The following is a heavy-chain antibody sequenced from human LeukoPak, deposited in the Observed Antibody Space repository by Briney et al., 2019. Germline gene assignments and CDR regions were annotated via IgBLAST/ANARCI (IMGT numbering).Heavy chain of an antibody. CDR3: ARMASEYSSSAPFDY. J-gene: IGHJ4*02. CDR2: IYYSGST. V-gene: IGHV4-39*07. D-gene: IGHD6-6*01. CDR1: GGSISSSNYY. Sequence: SETLSLTCTVSGGSISSSNYYWGWIRQPPGKGLEWIGSIYYSGSTYYNPSLKSRVTISVDTSKNQFSLKLSSVTAADTAVYYCARMASEYSSSAPFDYWGQGTLVTVSS.